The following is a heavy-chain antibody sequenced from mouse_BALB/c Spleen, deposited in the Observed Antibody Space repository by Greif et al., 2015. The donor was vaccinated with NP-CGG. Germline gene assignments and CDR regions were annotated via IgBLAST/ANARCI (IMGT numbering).Heavy chain of an antibody. Sequence: QVQLQQSGAELVKPGASVKLSCKASGYTFTSYWMHWVKQRPGQGLEWIGEIDPSDSYTNYNQKFKGKATLTVDKSSSTAYMQLSSLTSEDSAVYYCARSGTRPTAWFAYWGQGTLVTVSA. J-gene: IGHJ3*01. CDR1: GYTFTSYW. V-gene: IGHV1-69*02. CDR2: IDPSDSYT. CDR3: ARSGTRPTAWFAY. D-gene: IGHD3-3*01.